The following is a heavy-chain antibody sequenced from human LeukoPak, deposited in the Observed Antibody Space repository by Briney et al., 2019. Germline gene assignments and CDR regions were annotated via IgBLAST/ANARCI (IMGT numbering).Heavy chain of an antibody. CDR3: MIITPRYWCSTSSLYPDAFDI. CDR2: IYPGNSDT. Sequence: GESLKIFCKGSGYSFTSYWIGWVRQMPGKGLEWMGIIYPGNSDTRYSPSFQGQVTTSADRSISTAYLQCSSLKASDTAMYYCMIITPRYWCSTSSLYPDAFDIWGQGIMVTVSP. V-gene: IGHV5-51*01. J-gene: IGHJ3*02. CDR1: GYSFTSYW. D-gene: IGHD2-2*01.